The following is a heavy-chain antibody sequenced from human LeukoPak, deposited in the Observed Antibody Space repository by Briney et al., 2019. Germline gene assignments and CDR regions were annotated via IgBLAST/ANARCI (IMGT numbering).Heavy chain of an antibody. CDR2: INHSGST. CDR3: ARTQTSSSPVY. CDR1: GGSISSSSYY. J-gene: IGHJ4*02. V-gene: IGHV4-39*07. D-gene: IGHD6-6*01. Sequence: SETLSLTCTVSGGSISSSSYYWGWIRQPPGKGLEWIGEINHSGSTNYNPSLKSRVTISVDTSKNQFSLKLSSVTAADTAVYYCARTQTSSSPVYWGQGTLVTVSS.